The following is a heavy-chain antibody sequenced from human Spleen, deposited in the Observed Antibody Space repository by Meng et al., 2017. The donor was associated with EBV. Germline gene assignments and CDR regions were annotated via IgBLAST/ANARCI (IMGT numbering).Heavy chain of an antibody. J-gene: IGHJ4*02. Sequence: QVQLVQSGAEVKKPGSSVKVSCKASGGTFNPYAINWVRQAPGQGLEWMGGIIPMFDTTNHGQKFQGRVTITADESTSTVYMELSSLRSEDTAVYYCATYCSSGSCYVYWGQGTLVTVSS. D-gene: IGHD2-2*01. CDR1: GGTFNPYA. CDR3: ATYCSSGSCYVY. CDR2: IIPMFDTT. V-gene: IGHV1-69*01.